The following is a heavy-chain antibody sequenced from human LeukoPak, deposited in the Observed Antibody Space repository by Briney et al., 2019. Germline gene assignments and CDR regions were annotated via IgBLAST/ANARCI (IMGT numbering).Heavy chain of an antibody. CDR1: GYSFTDYY. D-gene: IGHD3-16*01. CDR2: INPNSGRT. CDR3: ARADRLDGGPYLIGP. J-gene: IGHJ5*02. Sequence: ASVKVSCKTSGYSFTDYYMHWVRQAPGQGLEWMGWINPNSGRTSSARKFQGRVTMTRDPSITTVYMEVTWLTSDDPAIYYCARADRLDGGPYLIGPWGQGTLVTVSS. V-gene: IGHV1-2*02.